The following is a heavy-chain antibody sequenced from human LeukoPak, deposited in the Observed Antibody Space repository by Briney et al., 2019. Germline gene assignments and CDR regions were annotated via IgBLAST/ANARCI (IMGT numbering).Heavy chain of an antibody. V-gene: IGHV3-48*02. Sequence: PGGSLRLSSAHSGFTFRSSSMNLVRQAPGKGLEWVSSITGSSNAIFYADSVKGRFTISRDNAKNSLYLQMNSLRDEDTAVYYCARLNYCAYGSFESWGQGTLVTVSS. J-gene: IGHJ4*02. CDR2: ITGSSNAI. CDR3: ARLNYCAYGSFES. CDR1: GFTFRSSS. D-gene: IGHD4-17*01.